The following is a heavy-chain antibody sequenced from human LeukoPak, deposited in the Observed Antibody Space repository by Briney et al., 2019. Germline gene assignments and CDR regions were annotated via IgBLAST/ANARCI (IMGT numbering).Heavy chain of an antibody. V-gene: IGHV4-59*01. D-gene: IGHD3-22*01. CDR3: ARDHYDSSGYYLDY. CDR2: IYYTGST. J-gene: IGHJ4*02. Sequence: SSETLSLTCTVSCGSISSYYWSWIRQPPGKGLEWIGYIYYTGSTNYNPSLKSRVTISVDTSKNQFSLKLSSVTAADTAVYYCARDHYDSSGYYLDYWGQGTLVTVSS. CDR1: CGSISSYY.